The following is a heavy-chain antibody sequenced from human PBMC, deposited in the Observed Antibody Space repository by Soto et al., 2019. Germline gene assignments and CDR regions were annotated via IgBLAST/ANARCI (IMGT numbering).Heavy chain of an antibody. CDR2: INHSRST. V-gene: IGHV4-34*01. J-gene: IGHJ4*02. CDR1: GGSFSGYY. Sequence: SETLSLTCAVYGGSFSGYYWSWIRQPPGKGLEWIGEINHSRSTNYNPSLKSRVTISVDTSKNQFSLKLSSVTAADTAVYYCARGSRGVDYWGQGTLVTVSS. CDR3: ARGSRGVDY.